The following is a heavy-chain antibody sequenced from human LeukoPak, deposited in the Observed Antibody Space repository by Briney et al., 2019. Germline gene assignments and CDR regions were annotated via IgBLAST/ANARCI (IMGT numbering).Heavy chain of an antibody. V-gene: IGHV4-34*01. CDR1: GGSFSGHY. CDR2: INHSGST. Sequence: PSETLSLTCAVYGGSFSGHYWSWIRQPPGKGLEWIGEINHSGSTNYNPSLKSRVTISVDTSKNQFSLKLSSVTAADTAVYYCARGRRYQLKLYYYYYMDVWGKGTTVTVSS. CDR3: ARGRRYQLKLYYYYYMDV. D-gene: IGHD2-2*01. J-gene: IGHJ6*03.